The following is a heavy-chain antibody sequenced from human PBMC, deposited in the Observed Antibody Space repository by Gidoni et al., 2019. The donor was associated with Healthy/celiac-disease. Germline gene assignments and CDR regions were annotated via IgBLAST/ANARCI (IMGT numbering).Heavy chain of an antibody. CDR1: GGSISSSSYY. J-gene: IGHJ6*02. CDR3: ARTPGDYYYYYGMDV. Sequence: QLQLQESGPGLVKPSETLSLTCTVSGGSISSSSYYWGWIRQPPGKGLGVIGSIYYSGSTYYNPSLKSRVTISVDTSKNQFSLKLSSVTAADTAVYYCARTPGDYYYYYGMDVWGQGTTVTVSS. CDR2: IYYSGST. V-gene: IGHV4-39*01. D-gene: IGHD3-10*01.